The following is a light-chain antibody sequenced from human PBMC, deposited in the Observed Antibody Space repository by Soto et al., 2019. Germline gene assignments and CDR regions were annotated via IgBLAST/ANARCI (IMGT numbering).Light chain of an antibody. J-gene: IGKJ5*01. Sequence: DVVMTQSPLSPPVTPGQPASISCRSNQSLVHSDGIAYFSWFQQRPGRSPRRLIYKVSNRDSGVPARFSGSGSGTDFALKISRVEAEDVGVYYCMQGTHWPITFGQGTRLEIK. V-gene: IGKV2-30*02. CDR1: QSLVHSDGIAY. CDR2: KVS. CDR3: MQGTHWPIT.